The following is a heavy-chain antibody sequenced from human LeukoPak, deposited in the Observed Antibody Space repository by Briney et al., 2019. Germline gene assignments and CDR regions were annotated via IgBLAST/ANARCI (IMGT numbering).Heavy chain of an antibody. Sequence: SETLSLTCTVSGGSISSYCWTWIRQPAGKGLEWIGRIYASGSTNYNPSLKSRVTMSVDTSKNQFSLKLSSVTAADTAVYYCAREHPRLSVDYWGQRTLVTVSS. CDR2: IYASGST. J-gene: IGHJ4*02. CDR3: AREHPRLSVDY. V-gene: IGHV4-4*07. CDR1: GGSISSYC. D-gene: IGHD6-25*01.